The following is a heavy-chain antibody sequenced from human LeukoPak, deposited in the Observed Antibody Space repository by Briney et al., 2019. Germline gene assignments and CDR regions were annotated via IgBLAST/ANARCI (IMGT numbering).Heavy chain of an antibody. Sequence: PGGSLRLSCAASGFTFSSYSMNWVRQAPGKGLEWVSSISSSSSYIYYADSVKGRFTISRDNAKNSLYLQMNSLRAEDTAVYYCAREPLSSIAARPPDYWGQGTLVTVSS. D-gene: IGHD6-6*01. V-gene: IGHV3-21*01. CDR2: ISSSSSYI. CDR1: GFTFSSYS. CDR3: AREPLSSIAARPPDY. J-gene: IGHJ4*02.